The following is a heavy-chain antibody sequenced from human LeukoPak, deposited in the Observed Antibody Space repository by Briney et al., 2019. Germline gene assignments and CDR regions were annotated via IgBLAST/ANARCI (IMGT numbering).Heavy chain of an antibody. CDR3: ARAAAMAPDDP. CDR2: INSDGSST. Sequence: PGGSLRLSCAASGFTFSSYWMHWVRQAPGKGLVWVSRINSDGSSTSYADSVKGRFTISRDNAKNTLYLQMNSLRAEDTAVYYCARAAAMAPDDPWGQGTLVTVSS. J-gene: IGHJ5*02. D-gene: IGHD5-18*01. V-gene: IGHV3-74*01. CDR1: GFTFSSYW.